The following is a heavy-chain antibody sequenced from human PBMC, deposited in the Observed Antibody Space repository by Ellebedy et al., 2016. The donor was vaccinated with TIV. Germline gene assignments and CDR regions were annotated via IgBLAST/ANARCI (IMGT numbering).Heavy chain of an antibody. CDR3: ARSDWFDP. Sequence: GGSLRLXXVASEFTFSTYWMSWVRQAPGKGLEWVANIKHDGSAEYYMDSVRGRFTISRDNAKKSLYLQMNSLRVEDTAVYYCARSDWFDPWGQGTLVTVSS. J-gene: IGHJ5*02. V-gene: IGHV3-7*01. CDR2: IKHDGSAE. CDR1: EFTFSTYW.